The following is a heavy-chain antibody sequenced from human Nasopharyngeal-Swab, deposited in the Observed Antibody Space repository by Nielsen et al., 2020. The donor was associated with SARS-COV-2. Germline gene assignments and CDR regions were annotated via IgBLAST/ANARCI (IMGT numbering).Heavy chain of an antibody. CDR1: GFTFSSYS. CDR2: ISSSSSYI. D-gene: IGHD3-3*01. CDR3: ARVGSGYPHPLY. J-gene: IGHJ4*02. Sequence: GESLKISCAASGFTFSSYSMNWVRQAPGKGPEWVSSISSSSSYIYYADSVKGRFTISRDNAKNSLYLQMNSPRAEDTAVYYCARVGSGYPHPLYWGQGTLVTVSS. V-gene: IGHV3-21*01.